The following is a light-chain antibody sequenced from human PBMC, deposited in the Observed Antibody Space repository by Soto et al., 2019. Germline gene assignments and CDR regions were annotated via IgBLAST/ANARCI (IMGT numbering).Light chain of an antibody. CDR3: QQSYSTPPT. V-gene: IGKV1-39*01. Sequence: DIQMTQSPSSLSASVGDRVTITCRASQSISSYLNWYQQKPGKAPNLLIYAASSLQSGVPSRFSSSGSGTDFTLTISSLQPEDFATYYCQQSYSTPPTFGQGTKVEIK. J-gene: IGKJ1*01. CDR2: AAS. CDR1: QSISSY.